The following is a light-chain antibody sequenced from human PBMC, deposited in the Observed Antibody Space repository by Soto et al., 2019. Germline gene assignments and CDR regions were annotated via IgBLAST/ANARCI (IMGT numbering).Light chain of an antibody. CDR1: QSVSNNY. CDR2: RAF. CDR3: HQYASSPPT. J-gene: IGKJ5*01. V-gene: IGKV3-20*01. Sequence: EIVLTQSPGTLSLSPRERATLSCRASQSVSNNYLVWYQQKPGQAPRLLIYRAFIRATGIPDRFRGSGSGTDFTLTTNRLEPEAFAVHYCHQYASSPPTFGQGTRLDTK.